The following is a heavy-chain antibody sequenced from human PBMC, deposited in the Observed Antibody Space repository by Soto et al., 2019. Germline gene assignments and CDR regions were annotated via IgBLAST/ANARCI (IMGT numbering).Heavy chain of an antibody. CDR1: EFTFSGDW. CDR3: AREYCRKYPRYFDD. CDR2: INADGSLT. D-gene: IGHD2-15*01. J-gene: IGHJ4*02. V-gene: IGHV3-74*01. Sequence: PGRSLRLSCAASEFTFSGDWIHWSRQAPGKGLVWVSGINADGSLTFYADSVKGRFTVSRDNAKNTLYLQMNSLRAEDTAVYYCAREYCRKYPRYFDDRGQAPRVTVAS.